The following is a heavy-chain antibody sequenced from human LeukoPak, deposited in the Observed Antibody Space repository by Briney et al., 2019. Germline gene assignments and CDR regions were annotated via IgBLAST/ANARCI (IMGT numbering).Heavy chain of an antibody. CDR3: AKDGQYDFWSGETQNWFDP. CDR1: GFTFDDYA. J-gene: IGHJ5*02. D-gene: IGHD3-3*01. CDR2: IRWNSGSI. V-gene: IGHV3-9*01. Sequence: GRSLRLSCAASGFTFDDYAMHWVRQAPGKGLEWVAGIRWNSGSIGYADSVKGRFTISRDNAKNSLYLQMNSLRAEDTALYYCAKDGQYDFWSGETQNWFDPWGQGTLVTVSS.